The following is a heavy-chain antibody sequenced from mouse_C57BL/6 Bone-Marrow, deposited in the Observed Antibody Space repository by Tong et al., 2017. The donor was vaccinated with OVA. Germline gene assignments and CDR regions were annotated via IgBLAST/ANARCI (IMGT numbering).Heavy chain of an antibody. CDR2: INPGSGGT. J-gene: IGHJ2*01. CDR3: TRGSMVTPFDY. D-gene: IGHD2-10*02. CDR1: GYAFTNYL. V-gene: IGHV1-54*01. Sequence: VQLQESGAELVRPGTSVKVSCKASGYAFTNYLIEWVKQRPGQGLEWIGVINPGSGGTNYNEKFKSKATLTVDKSSSTAYMQLSSLTSEDSAVYYCTRGSMVTPFDYWGQGTTLTVSS.